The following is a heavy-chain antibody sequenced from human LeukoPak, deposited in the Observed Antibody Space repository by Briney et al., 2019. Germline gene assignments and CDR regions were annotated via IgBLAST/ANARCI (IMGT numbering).Heavy chain of an antibody. CDR2: IKYDGSEK. J-gene: IGHJ1*01. V-gene: IGHV3-30*02. Sequence: PGGSLRLSCAASRFSFSAFAMHWVRQAPDKGLEWLAFIKYDGSEKYHADSVKGRLTISRDNSKETLYLQMNSLRGEDTAVYYCAKDRAASTTGGYFESWGQGAPVIVSS. CDR1: RFSFSAFA. D-gene: IGHD4-17*01. CDR3: AKDRAASTTGGYFES.